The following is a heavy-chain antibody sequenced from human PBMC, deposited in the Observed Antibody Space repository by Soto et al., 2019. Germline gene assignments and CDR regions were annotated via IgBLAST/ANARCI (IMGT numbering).Heavy chain of an antibody. J-gene: IGHJ4*02. Sequence: QVQLQQWGAGLLKPSETLSLTCAVYGGSFSGYYWSWIRQPPGKGLEWIGEINHSGSTNYNPSLKSRVTISVDTSKNQFPLKLSSVTAADTAVYYCARRGGVDSSGYYPYYFDYWGQGTLVTVSS. CDR1: GGSFSGYY. D-gene: IGHD3-22*01. V-gene: IGHV4-34*01. CDR2: INHSGST. CDR3: ARRGGVDSSGYYPYYFDY.